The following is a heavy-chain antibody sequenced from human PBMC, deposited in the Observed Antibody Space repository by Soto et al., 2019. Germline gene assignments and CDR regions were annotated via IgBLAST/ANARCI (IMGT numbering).Heavy chain of an antibody. CDR2: IYYSGST. CDR3: ARIEYSSSLDY. V-gene: IGHV4-61*01. CDR1: GGSVSSGSYY. Sequence: SETLSLTCTVSGGSVSSGSYYWSWIRQPPGKGLEWIGYIYYSGSTNYNPSLKSRVTISVDTSKNQFSLKLSSVTAADTAVYYCARIEYSSSLDYWGQGTLVTV. D-gene: IGHD6-6*01. J-gene: IGHJ4*02.